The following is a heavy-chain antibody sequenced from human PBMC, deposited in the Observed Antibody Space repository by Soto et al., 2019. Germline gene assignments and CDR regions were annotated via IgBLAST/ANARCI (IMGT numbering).Heavy chain of an antibody. V-gene: IGHV1-18*04. CDR1: GYSFTSYG. J-gene: IGHJ5*02. D-gene: IGHD6-6*01. CDR3: ARDLIAVRPGWFDP. CDR2: ISAYNGNT. Sequence: QVQLVQSGAEVKQPGASVKVSCKASGYSFTSYGISWVRQAPGQGLEWMGWISAYNGNTNYAQKLQGRVTMTTDASTSTAYMELRSLRSDDAAVYYWARDLIAVRPGWFDPWGQGTLVTVSS.